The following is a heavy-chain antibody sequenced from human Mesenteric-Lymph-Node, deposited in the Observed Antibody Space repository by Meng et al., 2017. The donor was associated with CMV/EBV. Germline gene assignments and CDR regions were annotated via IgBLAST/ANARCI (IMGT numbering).Heavy chain of an antibody. CDR2: IRDDGSNK. Sequence: GESLKISCEASGFSFSNYGMHWVRQAPGKGLEWVAFIRDDGSNKYYAESVKGRFTISRDNSKNTLYLQMSSLRAEDTAVYYCAKALNPYQYGVTISGEVIHWCMDVWGQGTTVTVSS. CDR3: AKALNPYQYGVTISGEVIHWCMDV. V-gene: IGHV3-30*02. J-gene: IGHJ6*02. CDR1: GFSFSNYG. D-gene: IGHD3-3*01.